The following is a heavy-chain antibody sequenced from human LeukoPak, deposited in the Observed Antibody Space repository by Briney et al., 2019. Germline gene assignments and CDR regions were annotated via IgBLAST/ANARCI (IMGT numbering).Heavy chain of an antibody. V-gene: IGHV3-11*01. CDR1: GLIFSDYY. CDR2: ISDSGSTI. J-gene: IGHJ4*02. Sequence: GGSLRLPCAASGLIFSDYYMTWIRQTPGKGLEWLSYISDSGSTINYADSVKGRLTISRDNAKKSLFLQMNSLRAEDTAVYYCAIYYGSSGSIDHWGQGTLVTVSS. CDR3: AIYYGSSGSIDH. D-gene: IGHD3-22*01.